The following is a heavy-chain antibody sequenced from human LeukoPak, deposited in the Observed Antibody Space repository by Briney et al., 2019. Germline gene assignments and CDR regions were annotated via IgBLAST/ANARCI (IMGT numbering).Heavy chain of an antibody. Sequence: GESLKISCKGSGYSFTSHWIGWVRQLPGKGLEWLGIIYPADSDTKYSPSFQGQVTISVDKSISPAYLQWSSLRASDSAIYYCARRTYSMDGVDVWGQGTTVTVSS. CDR3: ARRTYSMDGVDV. CDR2: IYPADSDT. CDR1: GYSFTSHW. D-gene: IGHD4-11*01. V-gene: IGHV5-51*01. J-gene: IGHJ6*02.